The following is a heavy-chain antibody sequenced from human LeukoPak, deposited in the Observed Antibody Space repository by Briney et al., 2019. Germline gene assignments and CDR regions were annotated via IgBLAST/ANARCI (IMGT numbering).Heavy chain of an antibody. V-gene: IGHV1-46*01. CDR1: GYTFTSYY. D-gene: IGHD3-10*01. CDR3: ARGTGGRDDY. Sequence: ASVKVSCKAFGYTFTSYYIHWVRQAPGQGLEWMGIIDPSGGSTTYAQKFQGRVTMTRDTSTSTVHMELSSLRSEDTAVYYCARGTGGRDDYWGQGTLVTVSS. J-gene: IGHJ4*02. CDR2: IDPSGGST.